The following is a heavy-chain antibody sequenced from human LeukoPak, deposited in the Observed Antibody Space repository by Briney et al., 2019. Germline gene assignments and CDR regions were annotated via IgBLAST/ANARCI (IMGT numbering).Heavy chain of an antibody. CDR1: GFTLSRYA. V-gene: IGHV3-23*01. Sequence: GGSLRLYCAASGFTLSRYAMSWVRQATGKGLEWVSAISGSGGSTYYADSVKGRFTISGDNSKNTLYLQMNSLRAEDTAVYYCAKGYKTYYYDSSGYYPLDYWGQGTLVTVSS. CDR2: ISGSGGST. CDR3: AKGYKTYYYDSSGYYPLDY. J-gene: IGHJ4*02. D-gene: IGHD3-22*01.